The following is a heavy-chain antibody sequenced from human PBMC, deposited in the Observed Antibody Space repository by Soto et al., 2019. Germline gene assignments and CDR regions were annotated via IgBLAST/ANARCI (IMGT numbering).Heavy chain of an antibody. V-gene: IGHV2-26*01. Sequence: QVTLKESGPVLVKPTETLTLTCTVSGFSLSNARMGVSWIRQPPGKSLEWIAHIFSNDEKSYSTSLKSRLTISKDTSKSQVVLTMTNMDTVDTATYYCARTHDPRYSYVPFDPWGQGTLVTVSA. CDR2: IFSNDEK. D-gene: IGHD5-18*01. CDR3: ARTHDPRYSYVPFDP. CDR1: GFSLSNARMG. J-gene: IGHJ5*02.